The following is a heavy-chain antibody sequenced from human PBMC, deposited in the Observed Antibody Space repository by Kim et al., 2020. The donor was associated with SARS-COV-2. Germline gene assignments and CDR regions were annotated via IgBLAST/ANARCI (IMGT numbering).Heavy chain of an antibody. CDR2: ISYDGSNK. CDR3: AKAIVGDYAFDI. J-gene: IGHJ3*02. Sequence: GGSLRLSCAASGFTFSSYGMHWVRQAPGKGLEWVAVISYDGSNKYYADSVKGRFTISRDNSKNTLYLQMNSLRAEDTAVYYCAKAIVGDYAFDIWGQGTMVTVSS. V-gene: IGHV3-30*18. CDR1: GFTFSSYG. D-gene: IGHD3-22*01.